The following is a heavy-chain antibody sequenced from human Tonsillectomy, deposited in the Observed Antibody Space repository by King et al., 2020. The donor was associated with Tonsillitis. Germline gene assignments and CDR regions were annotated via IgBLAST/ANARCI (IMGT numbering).Heavy chain of an antibody. CDR2: IYYSGST. D-gene: IGHD1-14*01. V-gene: IGHV4-59*01. Sequence: VQLQESGPGLVKPSETLSLTCTVSGGSISTYYWSWIRQPPGKGLEWIGYIYYSGSTNYNPSLKSRVAMSVDTSKNKFYLKLSTVTAADTAVYYCARGDAYPEYYFDYWGQGTLVTVSS. CDR1: GGSISTYY. J-gene: IGHJ4*02. CDR3: ARGDAYPEYYFDY.